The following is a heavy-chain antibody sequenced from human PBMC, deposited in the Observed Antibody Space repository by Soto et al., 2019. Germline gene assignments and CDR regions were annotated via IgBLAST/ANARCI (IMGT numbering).Heavy chain of an antibody. V-gene: IGHV4-31*03. Sequence: PSETLSLTCTVSGGSISSGGYYWSWIRQHPGKGLEWIGYIYYSGSTYYNPSLKSRVTISVDTSKNQFSLKLSSVTAADTAVYYCARIPYDSSGYYFHYYGMDVWGQGTTVT. CDR2: IYYSGST. CDR3: ARIPYDSSGYYFHYYGMDV. D-gene: IGHD3-22*01. J-gene: IGHJ6*02. CDR1: GGSISSGGYY.